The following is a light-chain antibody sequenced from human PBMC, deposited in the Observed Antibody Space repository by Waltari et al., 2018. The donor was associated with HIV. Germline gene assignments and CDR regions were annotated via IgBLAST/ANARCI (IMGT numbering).Light chain of an antibody. CDR2: KGS. CDR1: IMAKKV. Sequence: SYELTQPSSVSVSPGQTARIACPGDIMAKKVDRWFQKKPGQAPVLILYKGSERPSGIPERFSGSIAGTTVTLTISGAQVDDEADYYCYSAADNIVLFGGGTKLTVL. J-gene: IGLJ2*01. CDR3: YSAADNIVL. V-gene: IGLV3-27*01.